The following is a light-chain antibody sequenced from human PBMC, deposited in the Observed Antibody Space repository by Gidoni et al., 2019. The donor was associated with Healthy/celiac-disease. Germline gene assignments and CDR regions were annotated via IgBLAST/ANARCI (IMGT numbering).Light chain of an antibody. J-gene: IGKJ4*01. Sequence: DIKMTQSPSSLSASVGARVTITCQASHDLSNYFNWYQQKPGKAPKLLIYDESNLETVVPSRFRGSGAGTDFTFTISSLQPEDIATYYCQQYDNLPLGLTFXGXTKVEIK. CDR3: QQYDNLPLGLT. CDR2: DES. V-gene: IGKV1-33*01. CDR1: HDLSNY.